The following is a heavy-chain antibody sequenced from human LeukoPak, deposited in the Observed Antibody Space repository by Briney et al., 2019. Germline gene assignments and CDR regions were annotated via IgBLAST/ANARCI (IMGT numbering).Heavy chain of an antibody. J-gene: IGHJ5*02. V-gene: IGHV1-46*01. CDR3: ARDLGLRGVTNWFDP. Sequence: ASVKVSCKASAYTFSSYLIHWVRQAPGQGLEWMGMIDPSGGSTAYAQKFQGRVTMTRDTSTSTVYMELSSLRSEDTAVYYCARDLGLRGVTNWFDPWGQGTLVTVSS. CDR2: IDPSGGST. D-gene: IGHD3-10*01. CDR1: AYTFSSYL.